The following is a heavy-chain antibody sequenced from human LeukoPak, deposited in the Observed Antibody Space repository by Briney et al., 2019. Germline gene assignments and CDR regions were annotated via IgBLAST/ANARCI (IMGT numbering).Heavy chain of an antibody. CDR1: GGSFSGCY. Sequence: SETLSLTCAVYGGSFSGCYWSWIRQPPGKGLEWIGEINHSGSTNYNPSLKSRVAISVDTSKNQFSLKLSSVTAADTAVYYCARVTRYWGQGTLVTVSS. V-gene: IGHV4-34*01. CDR2: INHSGST. J-gene: IGHJ4*02. CDR3: ARVTRY.